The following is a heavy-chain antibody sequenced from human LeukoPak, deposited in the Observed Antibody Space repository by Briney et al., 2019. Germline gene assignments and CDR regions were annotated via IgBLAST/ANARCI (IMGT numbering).Heavy chain of an antibody. Sequence: ASETLSLTCAVYGGSFSGYYWSWIRQPPGKGLEWIGEINHSGSTNYNPSLKSRVTISVDTSKNQFSLKLSSVTAADTAVYYCARRKLVLVFDYWGQGTLVTVSS. J-gene: IGHJ4*02. CDR2: INHSGST. V-gene: IGHV4-34*01. D-gene: IGHD6-13*01. CDR3: ARRKLVLVFDY. CDR1: GGSFSGYY.